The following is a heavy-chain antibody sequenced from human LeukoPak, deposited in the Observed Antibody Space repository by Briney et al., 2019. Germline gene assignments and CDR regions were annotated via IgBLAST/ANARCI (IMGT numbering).Heavy chain of an antibody. CDR1: GGSFSGYY. CDR2: INHSGST. Sequence: PSETLSLTCAVYGGSFSGYYWSWIRQPPGKGLEWIGEINHSGSTNYNPSLKSRVTISVDTSKNQFSLKLSSATAADTAVYYRARKNCSSTSCYNVDYWGQGTLVTVSS. CDR3: ARKNCSSTSCYNVDY. D-gene: IGHD2-2*01. V-gene: IGHV4-34*01. J-gene: IGHJ4*02.